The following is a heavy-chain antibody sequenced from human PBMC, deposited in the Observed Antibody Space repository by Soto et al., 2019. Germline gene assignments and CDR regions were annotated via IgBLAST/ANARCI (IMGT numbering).Heavy chain of an antibody. J-gene: IGHJ3*02. D-gene: IGHD1-20*01. CDR1: GYTFTSYA. CDR2: INAGNGNT. V-gene: IGHV1-3*01. Sequence: ASVKVSCKASGYTFTSYAMHWVRQAPGQRLEWMGWINAGNGNTKYSQKFQGRVTITRDTSASTAYMELSSLRSEDTAVYYCARRGITGTTRSAFDIWGQGTMVTVSS. CDR3: ARRGITGTTRSAFDI.